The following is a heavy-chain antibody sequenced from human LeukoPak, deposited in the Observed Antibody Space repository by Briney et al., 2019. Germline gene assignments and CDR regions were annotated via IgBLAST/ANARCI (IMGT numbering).Heavy chain of an antibody. CDR1: GYTFTSYG. Sequence: GASVKVSCKASGYTFTSYGISWVRQAPGQGLEWMGGIIPIFGTANYAQKFQGRVTITADESTSTAYMELSSLRSEDTAVYYCAREALLGMDVWGQGTTVTVSS. D-gene: IGHD3-3*01. CDR3: AREALLGMDV. V-gene: IGHV1-69*13. J-gene: IGHJ6*02. CDR2: IIPIFGTA.